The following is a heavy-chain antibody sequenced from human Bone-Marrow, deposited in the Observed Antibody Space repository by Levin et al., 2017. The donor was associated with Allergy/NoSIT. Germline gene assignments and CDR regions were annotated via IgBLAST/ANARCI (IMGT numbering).Heavy chain of an antibody. Sequence: TSETLSLTCTVSGGSISSSSYYWGWIRQPPGKGLEWIGSIYYSGSTYYNPSLKSRVTISVDTSKNQFSLKLSSVTAADTAVYYCARVLYYYDSSGYLPDDYWGQGTLVTVSS. J-gene: IGHJ4*02. CDR2: IYYSGST. CDR3: ARVLYYYDSSGYLPDDY. CDR1: GGSISSSSYY. D-gene: IGHD3-22*01. V-gene: IGHV4-39*07.